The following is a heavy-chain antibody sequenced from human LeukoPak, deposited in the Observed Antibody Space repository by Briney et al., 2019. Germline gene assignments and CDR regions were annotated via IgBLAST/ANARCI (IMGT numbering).Heavy chain of an antibody. J-gene: IGHJ5*02. CDR3: ARQEIGLRSFDP. CDR1: GGSVSSALYH. V-gene: IGHV4-39*01. D-gene: IGHD3/OR15-3a*01. Sequence: SETLSLTCTVSGGSVSSALYHWGWIRQPPGKNLEWLGSVYYTGSTHNNPSLKSRVTISVDTSKNQFSLNLSSVTAADTAVYYCARQEIGLRSFDPWGQGTLVTVSS. CDR2: VYYTGST.